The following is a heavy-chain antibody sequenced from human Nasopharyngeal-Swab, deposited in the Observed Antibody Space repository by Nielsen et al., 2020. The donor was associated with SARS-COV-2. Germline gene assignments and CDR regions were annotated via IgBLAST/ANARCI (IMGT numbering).Heavy chain of an antibody. V-gene: IGHV3-11*01. CDR3: ARASRFGGRMDV. J-gene: IGHJ6*04. D-gene: IGHD3-10*01. CDR2: ISSSGSTI. Sequence: WIRQPPGKGLEWVSYISSSGSTIYYADSVKGRFTISRDNAKNSLYLQMNSLRAEATAVYYCARASRFGGRMDVWGKGTTVTVSS.